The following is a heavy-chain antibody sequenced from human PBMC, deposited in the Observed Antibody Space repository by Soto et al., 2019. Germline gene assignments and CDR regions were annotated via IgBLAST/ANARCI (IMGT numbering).Heavy chain of an antibody. V-gene: IGHV1-69*01. J-gene: IGHJ6*02. D-gene: IGHD2-8*02. CDR2: IIPILNSP. CDR1: GGTFGSYA. CDR3: AREAPYCTSAACPKFYDMDV. Sequence: QVELVQSGAEVKKPGSSVKVSCKASGGTFGSYAITWVRRAPGQGLEWLGGIIPILNSPAYAQKFKARVVITADEITNTASKEFNSLRFDDTAVYYCAREAPYCTSAACPKFYDMDVWGQGTTVTVAS.